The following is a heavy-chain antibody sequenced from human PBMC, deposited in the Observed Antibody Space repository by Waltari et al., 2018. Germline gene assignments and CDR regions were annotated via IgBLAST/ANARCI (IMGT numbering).Heavy chain of an antibody. Sequence: EVQLVESGGTLVQPGGSLRLSCAVSGFAVADNFMSWVRQLPGKGLEWVSSIYRGGSTHYGDSVKDRFTISRDSSNNTVYLQMNSLRKEDTGVYYCARLWGGPFDRWGQGTLVTVSS. J-gene: IGHJ5*02. D-gene: IGHD1-26*01. CDR2: IYRGGST. V-gene: IGHV3-66*02. CDR1: GFAVADNF. CDR3: ARLWGGPFDR.